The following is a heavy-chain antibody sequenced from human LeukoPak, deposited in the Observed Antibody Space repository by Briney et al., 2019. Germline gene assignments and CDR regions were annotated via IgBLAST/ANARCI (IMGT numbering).Heavy chain of an antibody. D-gene: IGHD4-17*01. CDR2: IYPGDSDT. CDR1: GYSFTSYW. V-gene: IGHV5-51*01. Sequence: GEPLKISCKGSGYSFTSYWIGWVRQLPGKGLEWMGIIYPGDSDTRYSPSFQGQVTISADKSISTAYLQWSSLKASDTAMYYCARPALYYGDFEDYWGQGTLVTVSS. CDR3: ARPALYYGDFEDY. J-gene: IGHJ4*02.